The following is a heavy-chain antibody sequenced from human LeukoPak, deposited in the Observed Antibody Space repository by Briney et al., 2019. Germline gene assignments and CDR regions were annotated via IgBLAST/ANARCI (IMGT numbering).Heavy chain of an antibody. CDR1: GFTFSSYA. CDR3: AKAITPLYYFDY. CDR2: ISGSGGST. J-gene: IGHJ4*02. Sequence: SGGSLRLSCAASGFTFSSYAMSWVRQAPVKGLEWVSAISGSGGSTYYADSVKGRFTISSDNSKNTLYLQMNSLRAEDTAVYYCAKAITPLYYFDYWGQGTLVTVSS. D-gene: IGHD3-10*01. V-gene: IGHV3-23*01.